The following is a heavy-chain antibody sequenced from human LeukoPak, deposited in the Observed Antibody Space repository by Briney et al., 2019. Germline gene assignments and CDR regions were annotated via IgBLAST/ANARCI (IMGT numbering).Heavy chain of an antibody. V-gene: IGHV3-30*18. CDR2: ISYDGSNK. CDR1: GFTFSSYG. D-gene: IGHD3-10*01. J-gene: IGHJ4*02. CDR3: AKDVPGELWFGEFIPFDC. Sequence: PGGSLRLSCAASGFTFSSYGMHWVRQAPGKGLEWVAVISYDGSNKYYADSVKGRFTISRDNSKNTLYLQMNSLRAEDTAVYYCAKDVPGELWFGEFIPFDCWGQGTLVTVSS.